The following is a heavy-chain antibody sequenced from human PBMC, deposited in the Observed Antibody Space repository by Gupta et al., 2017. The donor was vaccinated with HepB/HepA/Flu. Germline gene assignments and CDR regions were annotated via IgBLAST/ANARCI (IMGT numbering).Heavy chain of an antibody. Sequence: EVQLVESGGGVVQPGGSLRLACAVSGLSFTDYAIHWVRQVPGKGLEWVALINGESGSTFYADSVKGRFTVSRDNSKNFLYLQMNSLRTEDTALYYCTRDTSINLSVPMWANNWFDPWGQGTLVTVSS. CDR1: GLSFTDYA. J-gene: IGHJ5*02. V-gene: IGHV3-43*02. CDR2: INGESGST. D-gene: IGHD6-6*01. CDR3: TRDTSINLSVPMWANNWFDP.